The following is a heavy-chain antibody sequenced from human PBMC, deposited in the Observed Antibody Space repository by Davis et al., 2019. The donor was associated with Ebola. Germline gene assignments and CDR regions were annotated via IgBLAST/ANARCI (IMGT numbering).Heavy chain of an antibody. Sequence: PGGSLRLSCAASGFTFSSYSMNWVRQAPGKGLEWVSSISSSSSYIYYVDSVKGRFTISRDNAKNSLYLQMNSLRAEDTAVYYCTDYYYYGMDVWGQGTTVTVSS. J-gene: IGHJ6*02. CDR1: GFTFSSYS. CDR2: ISSSSSYI. CDR3: TDYYYYGMDV. V-gene: IGHV3-21*01.